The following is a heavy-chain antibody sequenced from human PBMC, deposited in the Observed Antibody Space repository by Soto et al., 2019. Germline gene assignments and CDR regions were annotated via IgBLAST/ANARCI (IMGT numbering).Heavy chain of an antibody. CDR3: ARDMSGWRHDAFGI. Sequence: QVQLVQSGAEVKKPGSSVKVSCKASGGTFSSYAISWVRQAPGQGLEWMGGIIPIFGTANYAQKFQGRVKITADEATSTAYMELSSLRSEDTAGDYCARDMSGWRHDAFGIWGQGTMVTVSS. V-gene: IGHV1-69*12. CDR2: IIPIFGTA. D-gene: IGHD2-21*02. J-gene: IGHJ3*02. CDR1: GGTFSSYA.